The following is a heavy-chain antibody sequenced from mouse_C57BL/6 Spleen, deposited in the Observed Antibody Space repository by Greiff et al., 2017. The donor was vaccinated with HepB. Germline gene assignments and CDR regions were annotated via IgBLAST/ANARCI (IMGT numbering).Heavy chain of an antibody. J-gene: IGHJ1*03. D-gene: IGHD1-1*01. V-gene: IGHV5-17*01. CDR1: GFTFSDYG. CDR3: ARISSYVSWYFDV. Sequence: EVQLVESGGGLVKPGGSLKLSCAASGFTFSDYGMHWVRQAPEKGLEWVASISSGSSTIYYADTVKGRFTISRDNAKNTLFLQMTSLRSEDTAMYYCARISSYVSWYFDVWGTGTTVTVSS. CDR2: ISSGSSTI.